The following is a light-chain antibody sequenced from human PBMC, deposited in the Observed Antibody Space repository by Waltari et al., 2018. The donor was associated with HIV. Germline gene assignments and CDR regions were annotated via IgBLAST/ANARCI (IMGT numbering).Light chain of an antibody. CDR1: SGSIATPY. J-gene: IGLJ2*01. V-gene: IGLV6-57*01. CDR2: EVT. Sequence: NFMLTQSHSVSESPGKTVTISCTRNSGSIATPYVQWYQQPPGSFPTTVIYEVTKRPTGVPDRFSGSIDISSNSASLTISALKTEDAADYYCQSYDTSRHVIFGGGTKLTVL. CDR3: QSYDTSRHVI.